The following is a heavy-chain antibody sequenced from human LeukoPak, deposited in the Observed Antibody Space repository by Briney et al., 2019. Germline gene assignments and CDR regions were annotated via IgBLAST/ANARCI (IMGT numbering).Heavy chain of an antibody. V-gene: IGHV4-38-2*02. D-gene: IGHD3-10*01. Sequence: DPSETLSLTCTVSSYSVSSGYYWGWIRQPPGKGLEWIGSIYYSGSTYYNPSLKSRVTISVDTSKNQFSPKLSSVTAADTAVYYCARVIGTYYYGSGSYYDGRNDAFDIWGQGTMVTVSS. J-gene: IGHJ3*02. CDR2: IYYSGST. CDR3: ARVIGTYYYGSGSYYDGRNDAFDI. CDR1: SYSVSSGYY.